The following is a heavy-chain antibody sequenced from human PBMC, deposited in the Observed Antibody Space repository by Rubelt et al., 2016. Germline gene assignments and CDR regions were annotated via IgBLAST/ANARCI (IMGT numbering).Heavy chain of an antibody. CDR2: IDWDDDQ. Sequence: QVTLRESGPALVRPTQTLTLTCAFSGFSLSTSAMRVSWIRQPPGKALEWLALIDWDDDQSYSTSLRTRLTLSKDTPKTQLILTMTDMDPVDTATYYCARTQTETEPDYWGQGTLVTVSS. V-gene: IGHV2-70*01. D-gene: IGHD1-1*01. J-gene: IGHJ4*02. CDR1: GFSLSTSAMR. CDR3: ARTQTETEPDY.